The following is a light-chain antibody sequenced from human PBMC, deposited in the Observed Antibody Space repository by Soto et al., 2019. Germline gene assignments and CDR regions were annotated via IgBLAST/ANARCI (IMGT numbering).Light chain of an antibody. Sequence: QSALTQPASVSGSPGQSITISCTGTSSDVGSYTFVSWHQQHTDKVPKLMIFDVSRRTSGVSDRFSCSKSGNTASLTISVLQPEDEADYYCSSYTSSSTHVFGSGTKVTVL. CDR1: SSDVGSYTF. V-gene: IGLV2-14*03. J-gene: IGLJ1*01. CDR3: SSYTSSSTHV. CDR2: DVS.